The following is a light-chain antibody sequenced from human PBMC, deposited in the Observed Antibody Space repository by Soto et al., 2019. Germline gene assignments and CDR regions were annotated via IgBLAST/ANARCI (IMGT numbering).Light chain of an antibody. CDR1: SSNIGAGYN. CDR2: GNS. V-gene: IGLV1-40*01. J-gene: IGLJ3*02. CDR3: QSYDSSLSGWV. Sequence: QSVLTQPPSVSGAPGQRVTISCTGSSSNIGAGYNVHWYQQLPGTAPKLLIYGNSNRPSGVPDRFSGSKSGTSASLAITGLQAEDAADYCQSYDSSLSGWVFGGGTQLTVL.